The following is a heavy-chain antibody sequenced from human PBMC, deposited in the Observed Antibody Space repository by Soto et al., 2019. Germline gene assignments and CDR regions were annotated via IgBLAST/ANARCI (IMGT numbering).Heavy chain of an antibody. CDR1: GLNFFG. CDR2: VSPDGSNE. CDR3: TTGYSFGLRNR. J-gene: IGHJ4*02. Sequence: GGSLRLSCFASGLNFFGLNWVRQAPGKGLEWVAFVSPDGSNEYYGDSVKGRFTISRDNSKDALYLQMSSLKIEDTGVYYCTTGYSFGLRNRWGQGTLVTVSS. D-gene: IGHD5-12*01. V-gene: IGHV3-30*03.